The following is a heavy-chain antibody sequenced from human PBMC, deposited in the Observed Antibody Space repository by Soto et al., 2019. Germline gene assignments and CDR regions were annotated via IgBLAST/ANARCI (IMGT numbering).Heavy chain of an antibody. J-gene: IGHJ4*02. V-gene: IGHV3-30-3*01. CDR3: ARDRGTWGYSGYGLDY. CDR2: ISYDGSNK. CDR1: GFTFSSYA. D-gene: IGHD5-12*01. Sequence: QVQLVESGGGVGQPGRSLRLSCAASGFTFSSYAMHWVRQAPGKGLEWVAVISYDGSNKYYADSVKGRFTISRDNSKNTLYLQMNSLRSEDTAVYYCARDRGTWGYSGYGLDYWGQGTLVTVSS.